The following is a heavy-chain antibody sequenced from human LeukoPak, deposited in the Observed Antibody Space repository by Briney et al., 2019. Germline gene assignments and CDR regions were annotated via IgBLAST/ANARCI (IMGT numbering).Heavy chain of an antibody. V-gene: IGHV1-18*04. CDR1: GYTFTGYY. CDR3: ARGVVITAIDY. Sequence: ASVKVSCKASGYTFTGYYMHWVRQAPGQGLEWMGWISEYNGNTKIEQKFQGRLTMTTDTSTSTAYMELRSLRSDDTAVYYCARGVVITAIDYWGQGTLVTVSS. CDR2: ISEYNGNT. J-gene: IGHJ4*02. D-gene: IGHD1-20*01.